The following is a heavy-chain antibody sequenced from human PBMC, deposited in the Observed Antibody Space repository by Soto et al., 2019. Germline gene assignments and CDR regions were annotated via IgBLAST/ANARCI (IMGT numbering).Heavy chain of an antibody. V-gene: IGHV4-59*02. J-gene: IGHJ4*02. D-gene: IGHD3-3*01. CDR2: INYSGSP. Sequence: QVQLQESGPGLVKPSETLSLTCTVSGGSVSNYYWSWLRQPPGKGLEWIGSINYSGSPNYNPSLKSGVTRSVDTSQKQLPQKLFTVSTADTSVLYCVTLRSVSSIYFWGQGTLVYDSS. CDR1: GGSVSNYY. CDR3: VTLRSVSSIYF.